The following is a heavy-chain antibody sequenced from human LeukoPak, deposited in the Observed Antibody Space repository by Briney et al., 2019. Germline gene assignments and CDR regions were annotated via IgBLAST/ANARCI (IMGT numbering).Heavy chain of an antibody. D-gene: IGHD2-2*01. CDR2: INPNSGGT. CDR3: ASQICSSNSCYLYFDY. J-gene: IGHJ4*02. Sequence: ASVKVSCKASGYTFTGYYMHWVRQAPGQGLEWMGWINPNSGGTNYAQKFQGRVTMTRDTSISTVYMELSRLRSDDTAVYYCASQICSSNSCYLYFDYWGQGTLVTVSS. V-gene: IGHV1-2*02. CDR1: GYTFTGYY.